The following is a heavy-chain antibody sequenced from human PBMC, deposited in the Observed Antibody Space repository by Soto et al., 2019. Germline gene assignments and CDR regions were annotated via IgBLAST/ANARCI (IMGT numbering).Heavy chain of an antibody. Sequence: GGSLRLSCAASGFTFSSSTMNWVRQAPGEGLEWVSSISSRSNYIYYADSVKGRFTISRDNAQNSLYLQMNSLRAEDTAVYYCARDVAYGDYVERVQWGQGTLVTVSS. J-gene: IGHJ4*02. CDR1: GFTFSSST. D-gene: IGHD4-17*01. V-gene: IGHV3-21*01. CDR3: ARDVAYGDYVERVQ. CDR2: ISSRSNYI.